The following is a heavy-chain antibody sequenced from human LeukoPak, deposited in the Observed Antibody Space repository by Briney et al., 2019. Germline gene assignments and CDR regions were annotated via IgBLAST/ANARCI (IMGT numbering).Heavy chain of an antibody. D-gene: IGHD2-2*01. Sequence: PGGSLRLSCAVSGFTFDDYDMHWVRQAPGKGLEWVACISWNSGSIGYADSVKGRFTISRDNAKNSLYLQMNSLRPEDTALYYCAKGSWLTCSRRCPEYFQHWGQGTLVTVSS. CDR2: ISWNSGSI. J-gene: IGHJ1*01. V-gene: IGHV3-9*01. CDR1: GFTFDDYD. CDR3: AKGSWLTCSRRCPEYFQH.